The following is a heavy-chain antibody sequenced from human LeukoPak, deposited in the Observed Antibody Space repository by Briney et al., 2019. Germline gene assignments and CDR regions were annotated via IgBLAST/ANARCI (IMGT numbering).Heavy chain of an antibody. Sequence: SETQSLTCTVSGGSIRSYYWSWIRQPPGKGLEWIGYIFFAGSTTYNPTLKSRVTISIDSSKNQLSLKLNSVTAADTAVYYCASGERGYSYGPLDYWGQGTLVTVSS. CDR1: GGSIRSYY. CDR2: IFFAGST. J-gene: IGHJ4*02. V-gene: IGHV4-4*09. D-gene: IGHD5-18*01. CDR3: ASGERGYSYGPLDY.